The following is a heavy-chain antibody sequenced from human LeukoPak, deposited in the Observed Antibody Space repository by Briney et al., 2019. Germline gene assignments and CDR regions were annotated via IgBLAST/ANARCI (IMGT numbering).Heavy chain of an antibody. Sequence: ASVKVSCKASGYTFTSYGISWVRQAPGQGLEWVGWISAYNGNTNYAQKLQGRVTMTTDTSTSTAYMELRSLRSDDTAVYYCARDHGGDIVVVVAAYYGMDVWGQGTTVTVSS. D-gene: IGHD2-15*01. J-gene: IGHJ6*02. CDR3: ARDHGGDIVVVVAAYYGMDV. V-gene: IGHV1-18*01. CDR2: ISAYNGNT. CDR1: GYTFTSYG.